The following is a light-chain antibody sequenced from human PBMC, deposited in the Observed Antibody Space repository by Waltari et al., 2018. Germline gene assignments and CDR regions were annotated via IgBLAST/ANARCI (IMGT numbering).Light chain of an antibody. Sequence: QSVLTQPPSASRTPGQRVTISCSGSSSNIGSNSINCYQQLPGTAPRLLIYSNTQRPSGVPDRFSGSKSGTSASLAISGLQSEDEADYYCAAWDDSLNGVIFGGGTKLTVL. J-gene: IGLJ2*01. CDR1: SSNIGSNS. CDR2: SNT. V-gene: IGLV1-44*01. CDR3: AAWDDSLNGVI.